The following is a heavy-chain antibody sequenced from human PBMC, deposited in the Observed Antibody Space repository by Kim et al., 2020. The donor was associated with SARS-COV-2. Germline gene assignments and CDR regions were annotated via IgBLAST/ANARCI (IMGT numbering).Heavy chain of an antibody. J-gene: IGHJ4*02. V-gene: IGHV3-33*01. CDR2: IWFDGSNK. D-gene: IGHD2-2*02. CDR3: VRAPVAIPGGYFDY. Sequence: GGSLRLSCAASGFTFSRFAMHWVRQAPGKGLERVALIWFDGSNKDYADSVKGRFTISRDNSKNTLYLQMNSLRAEDTAVYYCVRAPVAIPGGYFDYWGQGALVSVSP. CDR1: GFTFSRFA.